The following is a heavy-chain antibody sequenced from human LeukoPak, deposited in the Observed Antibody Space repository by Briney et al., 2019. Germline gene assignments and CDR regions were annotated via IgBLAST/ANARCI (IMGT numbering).Heavy chain of an antibody. V-gene: IGHV3-48*04. CDR3: ARDGLNDPFDY. J-gene: IGHJ4*02. CDR1: GFTFSSYA. D-gene: IGHD3-16*01. CDR2: ISSSSSTI. Sequence: GGSLRLSCAASGFTFSSYAMNWVRQAPGKGLEWVSYISSSSSTIYYADSVKGRFTISRDNAKNSLYLQMNSLRAEDTAVYYCARDGLNDPFDYWGQGTLVTVSS.